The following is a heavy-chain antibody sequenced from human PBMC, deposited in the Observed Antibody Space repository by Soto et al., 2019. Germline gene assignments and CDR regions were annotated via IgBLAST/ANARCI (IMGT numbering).Heavy chain of an antibody. V-gene: IGHV3-13*04. CDR2: IGTAGDT. CDR1: GFSFNNYD. J-gene: IGHJ6*02. Sequence: EVQLVESGGGLVQPGGSLRLSCAASGFSFNNYDMHWVRQARGKGLEWVSGIGTAGDTYYPDSVKGRFTISRENGKXXLYLQMSSLRAGDTAVYYCARGGPNWDYYFYGMDVWGQGTTVTVSS. D-gene: IGHD3-16*01. CDR3: ARGGPNWDYYFYGMDV.